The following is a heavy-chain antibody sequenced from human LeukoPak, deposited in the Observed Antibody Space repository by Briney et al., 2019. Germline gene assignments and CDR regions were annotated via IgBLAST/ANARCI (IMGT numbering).Heavy chain of an antibody. Sequence: VSVKVSCKASGYTFTSYAMNWVRQAPGQGLEWMGWINTNTGNPTYAQGFTGRFVFSLDTSVSTAYLQINSLKAEDTAVYYCVRDDSSSQPWGQGTLVTVSS. D-gene: IGHD6-6*01. J-gene: IGHJ5*02. CDR2: INTNTGNP. V-gene: IGHV7-4-1*02. CDR3: VRDDSSSQP. CDR1: GYTFTSYA.